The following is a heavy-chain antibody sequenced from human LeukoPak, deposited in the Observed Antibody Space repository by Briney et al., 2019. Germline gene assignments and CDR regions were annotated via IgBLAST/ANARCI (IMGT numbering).Heavy chain of an antibody. CDR3: ARGWGSSIYASAFDI. V-gene: IGHV3-33*01. D-gene: IGHD2-2*01. CDR2: IWYEGNNK. J-gene: IGHJ3*02. Sequence: GGSLRLSCAASGFTFSSYGMHWVRQAPGKGLEWVALIWYEGNNKKYADSVKGRITIPRDNSKNTLYLEMNSLRAEDTAVYYCARGWGSSIYASAFDIWGQGTMVTISS. CDR1: GFTFSSYG.